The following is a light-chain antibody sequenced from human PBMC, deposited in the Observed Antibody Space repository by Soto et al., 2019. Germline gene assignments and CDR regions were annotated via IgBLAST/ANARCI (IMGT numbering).Light chain of an antibody. V-gene: IGKV1-5*01. Sequence: IQMTQSLSSLSASVGDRVTISCRASESIANYLAWYQHRPGKAPKLLIFDAANLQSGVPSRFSGSGSGTEFTLTISSLQPDDVATYHCQQYSSYWTFGQGTKVDIK. CDR1: ESIANY. CDR2: DAA. CDR3: QQYSSYWT. J-gene: IGKJ1*01.